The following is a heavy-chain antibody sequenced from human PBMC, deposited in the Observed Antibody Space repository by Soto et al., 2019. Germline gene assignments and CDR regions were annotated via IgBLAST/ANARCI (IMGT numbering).Heavy chain of an antibody. D-gene: IGHD2-21*02. CDR3: STTVITAPLFEY. CDR1: GFTFSGHY. Sequence: EVQLVESGGGLVQPGGSLRLSCEGSGFTFSGHYMDWVRQAPGKGLEWLGRIRNKPNGHTTAYAASVKGRFTISRDDSKNLVYLQTTSLKSEDTALYYCSTTVITAPLFEYWGQGTLVAVSS. CDR2: IRNKPNGHTT. J-gene: IGHJ4*02. V-gene: IGHV3-72*01.